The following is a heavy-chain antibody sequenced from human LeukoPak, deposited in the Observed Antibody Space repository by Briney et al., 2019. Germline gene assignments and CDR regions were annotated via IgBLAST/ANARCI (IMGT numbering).Heavy chain of an antibody. CDR2: INLNTGGT. Sequence: ASVKVSCKTSGYTFSGYNMHWVRQAPGQGFEWMGWINLNTGGTNYAQKFQGRVTMTRETSVSTVYMELSRLRSDDTAMYYCARALIRGIAPFDYWGQGTWVTVSS. D-gene: IGHD3-10*01. CDR1: GYTFSGYN. V-gene: IGHV1-2*02. CDR3: ARALIRGIAPFDY. J-gene: IGHJ4*02.